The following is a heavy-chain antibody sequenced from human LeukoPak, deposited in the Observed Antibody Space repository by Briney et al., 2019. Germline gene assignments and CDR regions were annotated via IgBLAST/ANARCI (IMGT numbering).Heavy chain of an antibody. CDR1: GFTFSSYA. V-gene: IGHV3-23*01. CDR3: AKEALFIAVAPNDAFDI. Sequence: GGSLRLSCAASGFTFSSYAMSWVRQAPGKGLEWVSVISGSGGSTYYADSVKGRFTISRDNSKNTLYLQMNSLRAEDTAVYYCAKEALFIAVAPNDAFDIWGQGTMVTVSS. D-gene: IGHD6-19*01. J-gene: IGHJ3*02. CDR2: ISGSGGST.